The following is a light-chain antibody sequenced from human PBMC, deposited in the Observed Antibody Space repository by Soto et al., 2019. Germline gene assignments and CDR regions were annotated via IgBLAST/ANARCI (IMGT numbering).Light chain of an antibody. V-gene: IGKV3-20*01. CDR2: GAS. Sequence: EIVLTQSPGTLSLSPGERPTLSCRASQSVSRSYLAWYQQKPGKAPRLLIYGASSRATGIPDRFSGSGSGTDFTLTISRLEPEDFAVYYCQQYGNSPWTFGQGTKAEIK. CDR1: QSVSRSY. CDR3: QQYGNSPWT. J-gene: IGKJ1*01.